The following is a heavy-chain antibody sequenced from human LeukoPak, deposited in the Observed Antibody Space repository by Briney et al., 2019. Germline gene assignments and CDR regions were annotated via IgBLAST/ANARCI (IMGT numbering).Heavy chain of an antibody. CDR2: ISSGGRT. D-gene: IGHD3-22*01. CDR3: ARGGDSSGYYYGGY. Sequence: GGSLTLSCAASGFTVSSNYMSWVRQAPGKGLEWVSVISSGGRTKYADSVKGRFTISRDISKNTLYLQMNSLRAEDTAVYYCARGGDSSGYYYGGYWGQGTLVTVSS. J-gene: IGHJ4*02. V-gene: IGHV3-66*01. CDR1: GFTVSSNY.